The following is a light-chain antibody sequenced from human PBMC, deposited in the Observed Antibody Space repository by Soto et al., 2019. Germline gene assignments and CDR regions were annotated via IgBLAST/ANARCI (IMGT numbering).Light chain of an antibody. V-gene: IGKV1-39*01. CDR1: QSISSS. CDR3: QQGYSTPYT. Sequence: DIQMTQSPSSLSASVGDRVTITCRASQSISSSLNWYHQKPGKAPKLLIYAAFSLQGGVPSRFSGSGSGTDFTLTISSLQPEDFATYYCQQGYSTPYTFGQGTKLEIK. CDR2: AAF. J-gene: IGKJ2*01.